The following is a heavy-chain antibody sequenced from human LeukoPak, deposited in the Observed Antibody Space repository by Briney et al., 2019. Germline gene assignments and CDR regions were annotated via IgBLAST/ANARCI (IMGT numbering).Heavy chain of an antibody. CDR1: GGTFSDYG. J-gene: IGHJ4*02. V-gene: IGHV1-69*13. CDR3: ARGATGYYGPLFDY. Sequence: ASVKVSCKASGGTFSDYGINWLRQAPGQGLEWMGGIIPVSGSANYLQKFQGRVTITADESTSTAYMELSSLRSEDTAVYYCARGATGYYGPLFDYWGQGTLVTVSS. D-gene: IGHD3-3*01. CDR2: IIPVSGSA.